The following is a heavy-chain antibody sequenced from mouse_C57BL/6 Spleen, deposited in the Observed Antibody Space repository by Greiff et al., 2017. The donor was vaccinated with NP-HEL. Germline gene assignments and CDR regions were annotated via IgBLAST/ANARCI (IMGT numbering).Heavy chain of an antibody. V-gene: IGHV1-76*01. J-gene: IGHJ2*01. CDR2: IYPGSGNT. CDR3: ARVGYGYDGDFDY. CDR1: GYTFTDYY. D-gene: IGHD2-2*01. Sequence: ESGAELVRPGASVKLSCKASGYTFTDYYINWVKQRPGQGLEWIARIYPGSGNTYYNEKFKGKATLTAEKSSSTAYMQLSSLTSEDSAVYFCARVGYGYDGDFDYWGQGTTLTVSS.